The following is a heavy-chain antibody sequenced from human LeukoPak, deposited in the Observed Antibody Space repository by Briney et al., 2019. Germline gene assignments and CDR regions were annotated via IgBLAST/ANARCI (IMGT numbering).Heavy chain of an antibody. CDR1: GGTFSSYA. J-gene: IGHJ6*02. D-gene: IGHD3-3*01. CDR3: ARPGAVPFYDFWSGYSVGMDA. V-gene: IGHV1-69*01. CDR2: IIPIFGTA. Sequence: GSSVKVSCKASGGTFSSYAISWVRQAPGQGLEWMGGIIPIFGTANYAQKFQGRVTITADESTSTAYMELSSLRSEDTAVYYCARPGAVPFYDFWSGYSVGMDAWGQGTTVTVSS.